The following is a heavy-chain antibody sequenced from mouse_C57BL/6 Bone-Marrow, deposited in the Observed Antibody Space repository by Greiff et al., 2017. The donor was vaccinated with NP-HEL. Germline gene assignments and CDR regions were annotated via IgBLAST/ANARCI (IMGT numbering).Heavy chain of an antibody. D-gene: IGHD2-1*01. CDR3: AIYYGPPYYFDY. V-gene: IGHV1-82*01. CDR1: GYAFSSSW. J-gene: IGHJ2*01. CDR2: IYPGDGDT. Sequence: QVQLQQSGPELVKPGASVTISCKASGYAFSSSWMNWVKQRPGQGLEWIGRIYPGDGDTNYNGKFKGKATLTADKSSSTAYMQLSSLTSEDSAVYFCAIYYGPPYYFDYWGQGTTLTVSS.